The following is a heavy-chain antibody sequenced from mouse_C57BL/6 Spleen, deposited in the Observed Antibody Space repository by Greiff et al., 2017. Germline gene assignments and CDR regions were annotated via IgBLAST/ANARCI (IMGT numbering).Heavy chain of an antibody. Sequence: QVQLQQPGAELVKPGASVKLSCKASGYTFTSYWMQWVKQRPGQGLEWIGEIDPSDSYTNYNQKFKGKATLTVDTSSSTAYMQLSSLTSEDSAVYYCARNPYYYGSSRAMDYWGQGTSVTVSS. V-gene: IGHV1-50*01. J-gene: IGHJ4*01. CDR3: ARNPYYYGSSRAMDY. CDR1: GYTFTSYW. D-gene: IGHD1-1*01. CDR2: IDPSDSYT.